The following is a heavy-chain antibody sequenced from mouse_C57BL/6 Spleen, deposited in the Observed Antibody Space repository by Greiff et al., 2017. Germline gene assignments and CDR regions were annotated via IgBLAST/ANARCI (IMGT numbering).Heavy chain of an antibody. V-gene: IGHV1-69*01. D-gene: IGHD1-1*01. J-gene: IGHJ2*01. CDR3: ARSVYYYGSSFDY. CDR2: IDPSDSYT. CDR1: GYTFTSYW. Sequence: QVQLQQPGAELVMPGASVKLSCKASGYTFTSYWMHWVKQRPGQGLEWIGEIDPSDSYTNYNQKFKGKSTLTVDTSSSTAYMQLSSLTSEDSAVYYCARSVYYYGSSFDYWGPGTTLTVSS.